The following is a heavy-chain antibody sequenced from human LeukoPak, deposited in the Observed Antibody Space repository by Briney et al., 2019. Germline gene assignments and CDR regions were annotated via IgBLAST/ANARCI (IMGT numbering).Heavy chain of an antibody. V-gene: IGHV4-34*01. CDR1: GGSFSGYY. Sequence: SETLSLTCAVYGGSFSGYYWSWIRQPPGKGLEWIGEINHSGSTNYNPSLKGRVTISVDTSKNQFSQKLSSVTAADTAVYYCARGRYCSSTSCWSDYWGQGTLVTVSS. J-gene: IGHJ4*02. D-gene: IGHD2-2*01. CDR3: ARGRYCSSTSCWSDY. CDR2: INHSGST.